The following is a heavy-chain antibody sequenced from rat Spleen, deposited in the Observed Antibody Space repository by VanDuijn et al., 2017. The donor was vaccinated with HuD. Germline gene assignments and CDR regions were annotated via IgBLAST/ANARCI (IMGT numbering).Heavy chain of an antibody. CDR3: ARPNYPGFNYFDY. Sequence: EVQLVESGGGLVQPGRSLKLSCLASGFTFSNYGMNWVRQAPTRGLEWVATISYDGSRTYYRDSVKGRFTISRDNAKSTLYLQMDSLRSEDTATYYCARPNYPGFNYFDYWGQGVMVTVSS. CDR1: GFTFSNYG. CDR2: ISYDGSRT. J-gene: IGHJ2*01. D-gene: IGHD1-4*01. V-gene: IGHV5-29*01.